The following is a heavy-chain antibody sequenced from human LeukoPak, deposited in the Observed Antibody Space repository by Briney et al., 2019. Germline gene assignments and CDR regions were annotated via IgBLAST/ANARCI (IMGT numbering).Heavy chain of an antibody. Sequence: SETLSLTCAVYGGSFSGYYWSWIRQPPGKGLEWIGEINHSGSTNYNPSLKSRVTISVDTSKNQFSLKLSSVTAADTAVYYCARGLPPHDFWSGYYRTIGAFDIWGQGTMVTVSS. J-gene: IGHJ3*02. CDR1: GGSFSGYY. D-gene: IGHD3-3*01. CDR2: INHSGST. V-gene: IGHV4-34*01. CDR3: ARGLPPHDFWSGYYRTIGAFDI.